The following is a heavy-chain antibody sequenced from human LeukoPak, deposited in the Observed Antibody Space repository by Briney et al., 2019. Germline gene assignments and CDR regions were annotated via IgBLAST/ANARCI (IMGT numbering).Heavy chain of an antibody. CDR1: GYTLTELS. J-gene: IGHJ4*02. V-gene: IGHV1-24*01. CDR2: FDPEDGET. D-gene: IGHD2-15*01. Sequence: GASVKVSCKVSGYTLTELSMHWVRQAPGKGLEWMGGFDPEDGETIYAQKFQGRVTMTEDTSTDTAYMELSSLRSEDTAVYYCATDLGGDMCSGGSCYGYWGQGTLVTVSS. CDR3: ATDLGGDMCSGGSCYGY.